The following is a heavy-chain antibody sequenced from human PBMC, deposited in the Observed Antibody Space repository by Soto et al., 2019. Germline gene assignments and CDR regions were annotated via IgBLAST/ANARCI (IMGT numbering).Heavy chain of an antibody. V-gene: IGHV3-30-3*01. D-gene: IGHD3-22*01. CDR1: GFTFSSYA. CDR3: ARDGPSFYDSSGYNWFDP. Sequence: GGSLRLSCAASGFTFSSYAMHWVRQAPGKGLEWVAVISYDGSNKYYADSVKGRFTISRDNSKNTLYLQMNSLRAEDTAVYYCARDGPSFYDSSGYNWFDPWGQGTLVTVSS. CDR2: ISYDGSNK. J-gene: IGHJ5*02.